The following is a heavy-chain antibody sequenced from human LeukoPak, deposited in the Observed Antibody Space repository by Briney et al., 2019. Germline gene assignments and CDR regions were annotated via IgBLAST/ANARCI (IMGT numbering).Heavy chain of an antibody. CDR2: ISSSSSYI. J-gene: IGHJ4*02. CDR1: GFTFSSYS. CDR3: ARSDTGIMAGTHRSGSFDY. V-gene: IGHV3-21*01. Sequence: GGSLRLSCAASGFTFSSYSMNWVRQAPGKGLEWVSSISSSSSYIYYADSVKGRFTISRDNAKNSLYLQMNSLRAEDTAVYYCARSDTGIMAGTHRSGSFDYWGQGTLVTVSS. D-gene: IGHD6-19*01.